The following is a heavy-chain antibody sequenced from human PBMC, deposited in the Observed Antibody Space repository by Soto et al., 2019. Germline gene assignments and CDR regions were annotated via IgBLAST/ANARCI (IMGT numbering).Heavy chain of an antibody. D-gene: IGHD3-3*01. V-gene: IGHV3-64D*08. Sequence: GGSLRLSCSASGFTFSSYAMHWVRQAPGKGLEYVSAISSNGGSTYYADSVKGRFTISRDNSKNTLYLQMSSLRAEDTAVYYCVKDRRVTIFGVDHRSHAFDIWGQGTMVTVSS. J-gene: IGHJ3*02. CDR3: VKDRRVTIFGVDHRSHAFDI. CDR1: GFTFSSYA. CDR2: ISSNGGST.